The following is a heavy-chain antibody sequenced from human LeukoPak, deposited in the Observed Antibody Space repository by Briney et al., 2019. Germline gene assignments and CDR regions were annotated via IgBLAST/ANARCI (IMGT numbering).Heavy chain of an antibody. D-gene: IGHD6-13*01. Sequence: ASVKVSCKASGYTFTSYGISWVRQAPGQGLEWMGWINPNSGGTNYAQKFQGRVTMTRDTSISTAYMELSRLRSDDTAVYYCARVFQKQLSDYWSQGSLVTVSS. V-gene: IGHV1-2*02. J-gene: IGHJ4*02. CDR2: INPNSGGT. CDR3: ARVFQKQLSDY. CDR1: GYTFTSYG.